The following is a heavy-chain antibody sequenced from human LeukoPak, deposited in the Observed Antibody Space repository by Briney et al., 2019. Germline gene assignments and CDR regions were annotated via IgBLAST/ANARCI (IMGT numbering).Heavy chain of an antibody. J-gene: IGHJ6*02. V-gene: IGHV3-7*03. CDR3: ARGGGLDV. Sequence: GGSLRLSCAASGFTFSSYWMNWARQAPGKGLEWVASINHDGNVNYYVDSVKGRFTISRDNAKNSLYLQMSNLRAEDTAVYFCARGGGLDVWGQGATVTVSS. CDR2: INHDGNVN. CDR1: GFTFSSYW. D-gene: IGHD3-16*01.